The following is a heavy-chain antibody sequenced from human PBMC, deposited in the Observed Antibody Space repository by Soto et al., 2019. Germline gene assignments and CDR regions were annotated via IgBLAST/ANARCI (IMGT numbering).Heavy chain of an antibody. J-gene: IGHJ3*02. V-gene: IGHV3-23*01. Sequence: PGGSLRLSCAASGFAFSSHPMSWVRKAPEKGLEWVAGISDGGDLTYNADSVRGRFTISRDNSSNTLYLQMNSLRAEDTAVYYCARRVIGNSRAFDIWGQGTMVTVSS. CDR3: ARRVIGNSRAFDI. CDR1: GFAFSSHP. CDR2: ISDGGDLT.